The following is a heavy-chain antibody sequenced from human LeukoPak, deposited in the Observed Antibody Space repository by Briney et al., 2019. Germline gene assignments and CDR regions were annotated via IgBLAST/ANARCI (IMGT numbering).Heavy chain of an antibody. D-gene: IGHD3-22*01. CDR2: ISSSGSTI. CDR3: AKTSHAYDAQGAFAI. CDR1: GFTFSSYE. V-gene: IGHV3-48*03. Sequence: GGSLRLSCAASGFTFSSYEMNWVRQAPGKGLEWVSYISSSGSTIYYADSVKGRFTISRDNAKNSLYLQMNSLRAEDTAVYYCAKTSHAYDAQGAFAIWGQGTMLTVSS. J-gene: IGHJ3*02.